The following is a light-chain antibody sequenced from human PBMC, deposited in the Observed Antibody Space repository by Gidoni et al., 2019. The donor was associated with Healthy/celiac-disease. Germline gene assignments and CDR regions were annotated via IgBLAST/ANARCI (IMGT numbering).Light chain of an antibody. Sequence: SYELTQPPSVYVSPGQTASITCYGDNLGAKYARWYQQKPGPSPVLVIYQDRKRPSGIPERFSGSNSWNTATLTISGTQAMDEADYYCQAWDSSTVVFGGGTTLTVL. CDR1: NLGAKY. CDR2: QDR. CDR3: QAWDSSTVV. V-gene: IGLV3-1*01. J-gene: IGLJ2*01.